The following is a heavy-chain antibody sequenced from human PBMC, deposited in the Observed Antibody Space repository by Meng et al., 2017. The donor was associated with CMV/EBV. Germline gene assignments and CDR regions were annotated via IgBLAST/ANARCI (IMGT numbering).Heavy chain of an antibody. D-gene: IGHD1-14*01. Sequence: EPGPGLLNPSHTHSLPCTGAGGSTSSGDYSWSWIRQPPGKGLGWIGYIYYSGSTYYNPSLKSRVTISVDTSKNQFSLKLSSVTAADTAVYYCARVTSRVAGAFDYWGQGTLVTVSS. V-gene: IGHV4-30-4*08. CDR2: IYYSGST. CDR3: ARVTSRVAGAFDY. CDR1: GGSTSSGDYS. J-gene: IGHJ4*02.